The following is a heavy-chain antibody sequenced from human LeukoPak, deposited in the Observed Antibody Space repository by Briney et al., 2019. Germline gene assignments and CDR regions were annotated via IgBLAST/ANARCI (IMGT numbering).Heavy chain of an antibody. V-gene: IGHV4-59*01. CDR2: IYYSGST. CDR1: GGSISSYY. Sequence: RSSETLSLTCTVSGGSISSYYWSWIRQPPGKGLEWIGYIYYSGSTNYNPSLKSRVTISVDTSKNQFSLKLSSVTAADTAVYYCARVPILTGYYTYYFDYWAREPWSPSPQ. CDR3: ARVPILTGYYTYYFDY. D-gene: IGHD3-9*01. J-gene: IGHJ4*02.